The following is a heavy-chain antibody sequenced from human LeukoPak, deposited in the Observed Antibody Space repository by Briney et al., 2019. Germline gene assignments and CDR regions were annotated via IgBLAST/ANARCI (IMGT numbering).Heavy chain of an antibody. CDR2: INYSGST. CDR1: GGSISNYY. V-gene: IGHV4-59*01. D-gene: IGHD3-16*01. J-gene: IGHJ6*03. CDR3: ARETSQKGAHYMDV. Sequence: PSETLSLTCTVSGGSISNYYWSWIRQPPGKGLEWIAYINYSGSTNYNPSLKSRVTISVDTSKNHFSLTLSSVTAADTAVYYCARETSQKGAHYMDVWGRGTTVTISS.